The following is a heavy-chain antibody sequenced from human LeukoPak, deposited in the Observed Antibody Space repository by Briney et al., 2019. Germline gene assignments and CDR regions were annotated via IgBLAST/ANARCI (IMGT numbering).Heavy chain of an antibody. Sequence: GGSLRLSCAASGFTFSSYAMNWVRQAPGKGLEWVSALSGSAGSTYYADSVKGRFTISRDNSKNTLYLQMNSLRAEDTAVYYCAKETSYSNSGYYFDYWGQGTLVTVSS. J-gene: IGHJ4*02. CDR2: LSGSAGST. CDR1: GFTFSSYA. CDR3: AKETSYSNSGYYFDY. D-gene: IGHD4-4*01. V-gene: IGHV3-23*01.